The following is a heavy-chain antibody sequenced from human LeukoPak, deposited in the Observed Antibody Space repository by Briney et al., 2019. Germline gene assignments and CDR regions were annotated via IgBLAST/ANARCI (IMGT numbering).Heavy chain of an antibody. CDR1: GYTFTAYY. CDR2: INPNSGGT. V-gene: IGHV1-2*02. CDR3: APTPPGSYDNSGYFDY. Sequence: ASVKVSCKTFGYTFTAYYMHWVRQAPGQGLEWMGWINPNSGGTKYAQNFQGRLTMTRDTSISTAYMELSRLRSDDTAVYYCAPTPPGSYDNSGYFDYWGQGTLVTVSS. D-gene: IGHD3-22*01. J-gene: IGHJ4*02.